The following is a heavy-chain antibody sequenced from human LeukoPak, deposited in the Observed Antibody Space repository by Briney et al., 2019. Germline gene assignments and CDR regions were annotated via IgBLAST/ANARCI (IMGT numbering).Heavy chain of an antibody. Sequence: ASVKVSCKASGYTFTGYYMHWVRQAPGQGLEWMGWINPNSGGTNYAQKFQGRVTMTRDTSISTAYMELSRLRSDDTAVYYCARGDGIVVPAARVDYWGQGTLVTVSS. D-gene: IGHD2-2*01. V-gene: IGHV1-2*02. CDR2: INPNSGGT. CDR3: ARGDGIVVPAARVDY. CDR1: GYTFTGYY. J-gene: IGHJ4*02.